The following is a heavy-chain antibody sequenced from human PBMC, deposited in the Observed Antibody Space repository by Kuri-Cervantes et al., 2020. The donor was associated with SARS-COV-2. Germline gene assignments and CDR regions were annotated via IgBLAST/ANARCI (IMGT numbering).Heavy chain of an antibody. D-gene: IGHD2-2*02. CDR3: ARDSHCSSTSCYTDGMDV. J-gene: IGHJ6*02. CDR2: ISGDGSAT. Sequence: GGPLRLSCAASTSTFSSYAMTWVRQAPGKGLQWASSISGDGSATNYADSVQGRFTISRDNSKNTLYLQMNSLRAEDTAVYYCARDSHCSSTSCYTDGMDVWGQGTTVTVSS. V-gene: IGHV3-23*01. CDR1: TSTFSSYA.